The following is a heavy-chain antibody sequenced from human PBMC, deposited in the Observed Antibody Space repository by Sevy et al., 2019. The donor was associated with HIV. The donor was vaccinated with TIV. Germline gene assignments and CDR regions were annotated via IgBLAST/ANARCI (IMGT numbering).Heavy chain of an antibody. Sequence: GGSLGLSCAASGFTFSSYDIHWVRQVTGKGLEWVSAIATAGNTYYQGSVKGRFTISRENARNSSYLQMNSLGAGDTAVYYCARGGVTGTGFAFDLWGQGTMVTVSS. D-gene: IGHD1-7*01. CDR1: GFTFSSYD. CDR2: IATAGNT. J-gene: IGHJ3*01. CDR3: ARGGVTGTGFAFDL. V-gene: IGHV3-13*01.